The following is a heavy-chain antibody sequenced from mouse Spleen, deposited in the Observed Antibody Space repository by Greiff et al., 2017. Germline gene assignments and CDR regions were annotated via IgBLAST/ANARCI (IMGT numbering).Heavy chain of an antibody. D-gene: IGHD2-4*01. CDR1: GFSLTSYG. Sequence: QVQLKQSGPGLVQPSQSLSITCTVSGFSLTSYGVHWVRQSPGKGLEWLGVIWSGGSTDYNAAFISRLSISKDNSKSQVFFKMNSLQADDTAIYYCARNDDYDDGAWFAYWGQGTLVTVSA. CDR3: ARNDDYDDGAWFAY. CDR2: IWSGGST. V-gene: IGHV2-2*01. J-gene: IGHJ3*01.